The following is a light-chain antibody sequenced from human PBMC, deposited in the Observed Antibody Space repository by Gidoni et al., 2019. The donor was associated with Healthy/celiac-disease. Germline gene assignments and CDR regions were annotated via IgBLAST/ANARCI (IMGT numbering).Light chain of an antibody. J-gene: IGLJ3*02. CDR1: SGSVSTRYY. V-gene: IGLV8-61*01. Sequence: QTVVTQEPSFSVSPGGTVTLTCGLSSGSVSTRYYPRWYQQTPGQAPRTLIYSTNTRSSGVPVRFSGSILGNKAALTITGAQADDESDYYCVLYMGSGIWVFGGGTKLTVX. CDR2: STN. CDR3: VLYMGSGIWV.